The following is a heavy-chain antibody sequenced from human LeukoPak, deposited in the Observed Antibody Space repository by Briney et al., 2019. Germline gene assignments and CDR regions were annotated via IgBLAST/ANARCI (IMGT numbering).Heavy chain of an antibody. D-gene: IGHD3-22*01. V-gene: IGHV3-33*01. J-gene: IGHJ4*02. CDR3: ASEILYDSSGYYKYYFDY. Sequence: GRSLRLSCAASGFTFSSYGMHWVRQAPGKGLEWVAVIWYDGSNKYYADSVKGRFTISRDNSKNTLYLQMNILRAEDTAVYYCASEILYDSSGYYKYYFDYWGQGTLVTVSS. CDR1: GFTFSSYG. CDR2: IWYDGSNK.